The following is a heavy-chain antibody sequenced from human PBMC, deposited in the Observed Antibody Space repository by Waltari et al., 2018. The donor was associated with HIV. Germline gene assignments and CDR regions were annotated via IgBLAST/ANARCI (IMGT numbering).Heavy chain of an antibody. Sequence: EVQSVDAGGGLVQPGRFLRLSCAGSGFKFVDYVMHWVRQAAGKGLEWVSGMSWNGGTMVYADSVKGRFTISRDNAKNSLYLQMNSQRVEDTALYYCAKDARGMSLGYFQHWGQGTLVTVFS. V-gene: IGHV3-9*01. J-gene: IGHJ1*01. CDR2: MSWNGGTM. CDR1: GFKFVDYV. CDR3: AKDARGMSLGYFQH.